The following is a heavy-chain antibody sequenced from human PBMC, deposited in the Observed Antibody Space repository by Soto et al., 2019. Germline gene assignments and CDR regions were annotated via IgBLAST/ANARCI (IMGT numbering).Heavy chain of an antibody. D-gene: IGHD5-12*01. CDR1: GYTFVDYA. Sequence: QVQLVQSGAGVKRPGASVKVSCRASGYTFVDYALHWVRQAPGQGLEWVGWLNPNTGNIKYSHKFEDRVSITRDTATSTAYMELRGLRSEDTAVYFCSREAIVAENWFDPWGQGTLVPVSS. CDR2: LNPNTGNI. J-gene: IGHJ5*02. CDR3: SREAIVAENWFDP. V-gene: IGHV1-3*01.